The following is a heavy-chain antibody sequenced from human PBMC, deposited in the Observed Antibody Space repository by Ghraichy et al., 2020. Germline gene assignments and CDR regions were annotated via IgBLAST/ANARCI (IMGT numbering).Heavy chain of an antibody. CDR1: GGSISSYY. J-gene: IGHJ5*02. CDR3: ARAQPYYYDSSGYSRWFDP. Sequence: SETLSLTCTVSGGSISSYYWSWIRQPPGKGLEWIGYIYYSGSTNYNPSLKSRVTISVDTSKNQFSLKLSSVTAADTAVYYCARAQPYYYDSSGYSRWFDPWGQGTLVTVSS. CDR2: IYYSGST. V-gene: IGHV4-59*01. D-gene: IGHD3-22*01.